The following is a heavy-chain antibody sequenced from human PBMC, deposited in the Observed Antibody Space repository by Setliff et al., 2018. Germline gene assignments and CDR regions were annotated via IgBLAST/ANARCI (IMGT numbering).Heavy chain of an antibody. Sequence: SETLSLTCSVSGDSISSGNWWSWVRQPPEKGLEWIGEINHSGYTNYNPSLKSRVTMSVDTSKNQFSLKLNSVTAADTATYYCARDRSYYASGSFTKWFDYWGQGALVTVSS. CDR3: ARDRSYYASGSFTKWFDY. CDR2: INHSGYT. V-gene: IGHV4-4*02. J-gene: IGHJ4*02. D-gene: IGHD3-10*01. CDR1: GDSISSGNW.